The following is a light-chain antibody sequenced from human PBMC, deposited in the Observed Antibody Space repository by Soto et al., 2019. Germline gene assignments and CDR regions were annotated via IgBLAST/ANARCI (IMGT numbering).Light chain of an antibody. J-gene: IGKJ2*01. CDR2: DAS. V-gene: IGKV1-5*01. CDR3: QQYNSSYT. CDR1: QSISSW. Sequence: DIQMTQSPSTLSASVGDRVTITCRASQSISSWLAWYQQKPWKAPKLLIYDASSLESGVPSRFSGSGSGTEFTLTISSLQPDDFATYYCQQYNSSYTFGQGTKLEIK.